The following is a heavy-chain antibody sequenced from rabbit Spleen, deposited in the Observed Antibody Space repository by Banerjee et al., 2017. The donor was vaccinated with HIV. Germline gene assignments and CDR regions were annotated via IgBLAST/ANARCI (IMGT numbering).Heavy chain of an antibody. Sequence: QSLKESGGDLVTPGGTLTLTCTASGFSFSRSYYMCWVRQAPGKGLEWIACIYVGSSGSTYYTTWAKGRFTISKTSSTTVTLQMTSLTAADTATYFCARGNYYDDYGDPYYFNLWGQGTLVTVS. J-gene: IGHJ4*01. D-gene: IGHD2-1*01. V-gene: IGHV1S40*01. CDR2: IYVGSSGST. CDR3: ARGNYYDDYGDPYYFNL. CDR1: GFSFSRSYY.